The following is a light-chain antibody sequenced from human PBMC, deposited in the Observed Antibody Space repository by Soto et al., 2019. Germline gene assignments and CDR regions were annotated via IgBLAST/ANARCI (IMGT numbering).Light chain of an antibody. V-gene: IGKV3-20*01. CDR2: AAS. CDR3: QQYGSSPIT. CDR1: LSLPSRS. Sequence: ELVLTQSPGTLSLSPGGRATLSCRASLSLPSRSLAWYQQRPGQAPRVLISAASTRAADIPDRFSGSGSGTDFTLTIRGLEPGDAAVYYCQQYGSSPITFGQGTRLEIK. J-gene: IGKJ5*01.